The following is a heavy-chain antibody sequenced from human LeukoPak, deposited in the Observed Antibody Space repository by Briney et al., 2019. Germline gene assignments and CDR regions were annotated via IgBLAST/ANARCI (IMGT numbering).Heavy chain of an antibody. V-gene: IGHV3-23*01. J-gene: IGHJ4*02. Sequence: GGSLRLSCAASGFTFNSYAMMWVRQAPGKGLEWVSGISADGRTTYYIDSVKGRFTISRDNSKNTLYLQMNSLRAEDTAVYYCASGSSGSEGGYWGQGTLVTVSS. CDR2: ISADGRTT. CDR1: GFTFNSYA. D-gene: IGHD5-12*01. CDR3: ASGSSGSEGGY.